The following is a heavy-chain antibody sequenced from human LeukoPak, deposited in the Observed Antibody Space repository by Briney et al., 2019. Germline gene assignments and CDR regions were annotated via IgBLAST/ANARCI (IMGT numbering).Heavy chain of an antibody. D-gene: IGHD3-22*01. J-gene: IGHJ5*02. CDR1: GYTFTSYY. CDR2: INPSGGST. Sequence: ASVKVSCKASGYTFTSYYMHWVRQAPGQGLEWMGIINPSGGSTSYAQKFQGRVTMTRDMSTSTVYMELSSLRSEDTAVYYCASSPPIGDDSVLGDWFDPWGQGTLVTVSS. V-gene: IGHV1-46*01. CDR3: ASSPPIGDDSVLGDWFDP.